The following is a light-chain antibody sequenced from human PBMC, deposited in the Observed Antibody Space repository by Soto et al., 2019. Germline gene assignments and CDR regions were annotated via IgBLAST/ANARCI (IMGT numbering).Light chain of an antibody. CDR2: EVS. V-gene: IGLV2-14*01. J-gene: IGLJ1*01. Sequence: QSVLAQPASVSGSPGQSITISCTGTSSDVGGYNYVSWYQQHPGKAPKLVIYEVSNRPSGVSNRFSGSKSGNTASLTISGLQAEDDADYYRSSYTSSSTLYVFGTGTKVTVL. CDR3: SSYTSSSTLYV. CDR1: SSDVGGYNY.